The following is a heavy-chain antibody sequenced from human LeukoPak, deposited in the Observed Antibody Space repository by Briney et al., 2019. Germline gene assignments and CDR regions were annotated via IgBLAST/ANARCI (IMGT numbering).Heavy chain of an antibody. J-gene: IGHJ4*02. V-gene: IGHV4-61*02. Sequence: SQTLSLTCTVSGGSISSGSYYRSWIRQPAGKGLEWIGRIYTSGSTNYNPSLKSRVTISVDTSKNQFSLKLSSVTAADTAVYYCARGSPGYSSSWYYFDYWGQGTLVTVSS. CDR3: ARGSPGYSSSWYYFDY. D-gene: IGHD6-13*01. CDR2: IYTSGST. CDR1: GGSISSGSYY.